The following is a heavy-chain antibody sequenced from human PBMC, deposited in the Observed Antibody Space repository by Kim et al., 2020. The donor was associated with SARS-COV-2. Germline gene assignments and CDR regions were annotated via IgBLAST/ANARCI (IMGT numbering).Heavy chain of an antibody. J-gene: IGHJ4*02. Sequence: DTRYSPSFQGQVTISADKSISTAYLQWSSLKASDTAMYYCARAGAAGTRYWGQGTLVTVSS. CDR2: DT. D-gene: IGHD6-13*01. V-gene: IGHV5-51*01. CDR3: ARAGAAGTRY.